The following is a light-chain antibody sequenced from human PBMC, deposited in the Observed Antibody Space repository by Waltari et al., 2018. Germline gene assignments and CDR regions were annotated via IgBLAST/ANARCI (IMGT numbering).Light chain of an antibody. J-gene: IGLJ2*01. CDR1: SSDIGSYTS. CDR3: SSYTTSGTLV. Sequence: QSALPQPVSVSGSLGQSITISCTGSSSDIGSYTSVSWYQQHPGRAPTLMIFHVTERPSGISNRFSGSKSGNTASLTISGLQTEDEADYYCSSYTTSGTLVFGGGTKLTIL. V-gene: IGLV2-14*03. CDR2: HVT.